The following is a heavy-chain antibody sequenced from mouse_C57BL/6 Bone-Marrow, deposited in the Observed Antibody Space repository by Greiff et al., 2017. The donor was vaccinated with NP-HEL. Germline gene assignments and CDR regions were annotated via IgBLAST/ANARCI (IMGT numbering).Heavy chain of an antibody. D-gene: IGHD2-1*01. Sequence: QVQLQQPGAELVKPGASVKLSCKASGYTFTSYWMHWVKQRPGQGLEWIGMIHPNSGSTNYNEKFKSKATLTVDKSSSTAYMQLSSLTSEDSAVYYCARSRGNYHFDYWGQGTTLTVSS. CDR3: ARSRGNYHFDY. V-gene: IGHV1-64*01. CDR1: GYTFTSYW. J-gene: IGHJ2*01. CDR2: IHPNSGST.